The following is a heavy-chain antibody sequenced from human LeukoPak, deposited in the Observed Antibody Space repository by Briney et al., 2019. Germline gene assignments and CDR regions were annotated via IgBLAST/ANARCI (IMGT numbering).Heavy chain of an antibody. CDR2: ISYDGSNK. V-gene: IGHV3-30*18. Sequence: GGSLRLSCAASGFTFSSYGMHWVRQAPGKGLEWVAVISYDGSNKYYADSVKGRFTISRDNSKNTLYLQMNSLRAEDTAVYYCAKAWGYGDYLLDYWGQRTLVTVSS. CDR3: AKAWGYGDYLLDY. D-gene: IGHD4-17*01. J-gene: IGHJ4*02. CDR1: GFTFSSYG.